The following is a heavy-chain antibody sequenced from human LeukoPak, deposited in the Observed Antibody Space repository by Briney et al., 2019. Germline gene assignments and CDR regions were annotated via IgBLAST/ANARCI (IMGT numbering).Heavy chain of an antibody. CDR2: MNPNSGNT. J-gene: IGHJ4*02. D-gene: IGHD2-15*01. CDR1: GYTFTSYD. Sequence: ASVKVSCKASGYTFTSYDINWVRQATGQGLEWMGWMNPNSGNTGYAQKFQGRVTMTRNTSISTAYMELSSLRSEDTAVYYCARGLPGGYCSGDSCYSAGYYFDYWGQGTLVTVSS. CDR3: ARGLPGGYCSGDSCYSAGYYFDY. V-gene: IGHV1-8*01.